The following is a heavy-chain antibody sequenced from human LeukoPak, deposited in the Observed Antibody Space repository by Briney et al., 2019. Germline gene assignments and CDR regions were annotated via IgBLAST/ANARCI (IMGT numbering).Heavy chain of an antibody. Sequence: ASVKVSCKASGYTFTRYGISWVRQAPGQGLEWMGWISAYNGNTNYAQKLQGRVTMTTDTSTSTAYMELRSLRSDDTAVYYCARDPLGELSLHFQRWGQGTLVTVSS. CDR1: GYTFTRYG. V-gene: IGHV1-18*01. J-gene: IGHJ1*01. CDR2: ISAYNGNT. D-gene: IGHD3-16*02. CDR3: ARDPLGELSLHFQR.